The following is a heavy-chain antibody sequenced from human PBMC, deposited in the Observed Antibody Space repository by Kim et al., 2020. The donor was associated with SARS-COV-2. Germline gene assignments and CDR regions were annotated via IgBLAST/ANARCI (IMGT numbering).Heavy chain of an antibody. V-gene: IGHV3-23*01. D-gene: IGHD6-19*01. J-gene: IGHJ4*02. Sequence: ADSVKGRFTISRDNSKNTLYLQLNSLRAEDTAVYYCATRFSGWFWDSWGQGTLVTVSS. CDR3: ATRFSGWFWDS.